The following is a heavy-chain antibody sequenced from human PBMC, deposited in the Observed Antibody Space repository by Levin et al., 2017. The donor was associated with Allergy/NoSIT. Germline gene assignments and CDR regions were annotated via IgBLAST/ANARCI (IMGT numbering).Heavy chain of an antibody. V-gene: IGHV3-23*01. CDR3: AKGVITTSSRRGLDV. J-gene: IGHJ6*02. Sequence: GESLKISCAASGFTFSTYAMAWVRQAPGKGLEWVSSISGNGDATNNADSVQGRFTISRDNSRDTLYLQMNSLTAEDTAVYHCAKGVITTSSRRGLDVWGPGTTVTVSS. CDR2: ISGNGDAT. CDR1: GFTFSTYA. D-gene: IGHD3-22*01.